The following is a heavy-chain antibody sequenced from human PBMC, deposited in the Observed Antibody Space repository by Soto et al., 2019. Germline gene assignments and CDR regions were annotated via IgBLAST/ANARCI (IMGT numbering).Heavy chain of an antibody. CDR1: GYTFTSYG. CDR3: ARDIVVVVAATDPGYYYYGMDV. J-gene: IGHJ6*02. Sequence: VQLVQSGAEVKKPGASVKVSCKASGYTFTSYGISWVRQAPGQGLEWMGWISAYNGNTNYAQKLQGRVTMTTDTSTSTAYMELRSLRSDDTAVYYCARDIVVVVAATDPGYYYYGMDVWGQGTTVTVSS. V-gene: IGHV1-18*01. D-gene: IGHD2-15*01. CDR2: ISAYNGNT.